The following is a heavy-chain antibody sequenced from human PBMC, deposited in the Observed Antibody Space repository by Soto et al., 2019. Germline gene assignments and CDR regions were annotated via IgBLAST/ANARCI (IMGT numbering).Heavy chain of an antibody. V-gene: IGHV1-18*01. J-gene: IGHJ6*02. D-gene: IGHD2-2*01. CDR1: GYTFTSYG. CDR3: ASHGGYCSSTSCYSLGYYYYYGMDV. Sequence: QVQLVQSGAEVKKPGASVKVSCKASGYTFTSYGISWVRQAPGQGLEWMGWISAYNGNTNYAQKLQGRVTMTTDTSTSTAYMERRSLRSDDTAVYYCASHGGYCSSTSCYSLGYYYYYGMDVWGQGTTVTVSS. CDR2: ISAYNGNT.